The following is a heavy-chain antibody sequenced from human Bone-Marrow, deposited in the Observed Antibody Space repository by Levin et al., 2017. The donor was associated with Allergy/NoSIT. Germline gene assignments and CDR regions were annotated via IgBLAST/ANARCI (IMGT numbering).Heavy chain of an antibody. CDR2: ISSSSYYI. Sequence: GGSLRLSCAASGFTFSSHTMDWVRQAPGKGLEWVSSISSSSYYIHYADSVQGRFTITRDDAENSLYLQMDSLRAEDTAVYYCARDMSQRENYNYYYYMDVWGKGTTVTVSS. V-gene: IGHV3-21*06. J-gene: IGHJ6*03. CDR3: ARDMSQRENYNYYYYMDV. D-gene: IGHD3-10*02. CDR1: GFTFSSHT.